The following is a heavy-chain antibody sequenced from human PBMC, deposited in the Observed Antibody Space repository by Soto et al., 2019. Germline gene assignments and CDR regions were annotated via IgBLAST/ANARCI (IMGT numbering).Heavy chain of an antibody. CDR3: ARQVYYDFWSGYPDY. CDR1: GGSFSGYY. Sequence: ETLSLTCAVYGGSFSGYYWSWIRQPPGKGLEWIGEINYSGSTYYNPSLKSRVTISVDTSKNQFSLKLSSVTAADTAVYYCARQVYYDFWSGYPDYWGQGTLVTVSS. D-gene: IGHD3-3*01. V-gene: IGHV4-34*01. J-gene: IGHJ4*02. CDR2: INYSGST.